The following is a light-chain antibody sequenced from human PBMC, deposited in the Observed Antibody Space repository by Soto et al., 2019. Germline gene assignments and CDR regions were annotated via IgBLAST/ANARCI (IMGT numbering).Light chain of an antibody. Sequence: AIQMTQSPSSLSASVGDRVTITCRASQDIRHDLGWYQQKPGKAPKLLIYSASTLHSGVPSRFSGTGSGTDFPLTISSLQPEDFATYYCLQDDAYPLTFGGGTKVEIK. V-gene: IGKV1-6*01. CDR3: LQDDAYPLT. CDR2: SAS. CDR1: QDIRHD. J-gene: IGKJ4*01.